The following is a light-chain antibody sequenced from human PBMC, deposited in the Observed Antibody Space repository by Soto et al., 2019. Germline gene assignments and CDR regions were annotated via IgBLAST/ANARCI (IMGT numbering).Light chain of an antibody. Sequence: DIQMTQSPSTLSASVGDRVTITCRASQSISSWLAWYQQNPGKAPKLLIYDASSLESGVPSRFSGSGSGTEFTPNISSLQPDDFATYYCQQYNSYSYTFGQGTKLEIK. CDR1: QSISSW. V-gene: IGKV1-5*01. J-gene: IGKJ2*01. CDR3: QQYNSYSYT. CDR2: DAS.